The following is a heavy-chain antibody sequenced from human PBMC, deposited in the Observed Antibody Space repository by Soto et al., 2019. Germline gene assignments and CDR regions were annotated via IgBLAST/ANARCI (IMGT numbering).Heavy chain of an antibody. J-gene: IGHJ4*02. CDR1: GGSISSGGYY. V-gene: IGHV4-31*03. CDR2: IYYSGST. D-gene: IGHD4-17*01. Sequence: QVQLQESGPGLVKPSQTLSLTCTVSGGSISSGGYYWSWIRQHPGKGPEWIGYIYYSGSTYYNPSLKSRVTISVDTSKNQFSLKLSSVTAADTAVYYCARERLVPTVWFDYWGQGTLVTVSS. CDR3: ARERLVPTVWFDY.